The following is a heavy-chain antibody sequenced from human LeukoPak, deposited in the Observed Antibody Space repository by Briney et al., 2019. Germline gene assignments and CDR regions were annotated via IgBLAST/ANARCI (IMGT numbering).Heavy chain of an antibody. CDR2: ISGSGSST. Sequence: QAGGSLRLSCAASGFTFSTYAMTWVRQAPGKALEWVSAISGSGSSTYYADSVKGRFTISRDNSKNTLYLQMNNLRAEDTAVYYCAKDRGSSWYHPFDYWGQGTLVTVSS. J-gene: IGHJ4*02. V-gene: IGHV3-23*01. D-gene: IGHD6-13*01. CDR3: AKDRGSSWYHPFDY. CDR1: GFTFSTYA.